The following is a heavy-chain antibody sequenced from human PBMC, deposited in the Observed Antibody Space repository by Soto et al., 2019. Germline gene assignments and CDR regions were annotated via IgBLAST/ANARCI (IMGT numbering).Heavy chain of an antibody. D-gene: IGHD3-22*01. CDR2: ISYDGSNK. Sequence: QVQLVESGGGVVQPGRSLRLSCAASGFTFSSYGMHWVRQAPGKGLEWVAVISYDGSNKYYADSVKGRFTISRDNSKNTLYLQMNGLRAEDTAVYYCAKSAYDSGMDVWGQGTTVTVSS. J-gene: IGHJ6*02. V-gene: IGHV3-30*18. CDR3: AKSAYDSGMDV. CDR1: GFTFSSYG.